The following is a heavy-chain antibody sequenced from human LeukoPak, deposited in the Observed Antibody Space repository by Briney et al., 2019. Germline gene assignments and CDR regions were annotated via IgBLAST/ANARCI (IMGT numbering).Heavy chain of an antibody. D-gene: IGHD2-15*01. V-gene: IGHV3-23*01. J-gene: IGHJ4*02. Sequence: PGGSLRLSCAASGFTFSSYAMSWVRQAPGKGLEGVSAISGSGGSTYNADSVKGRSPISRDNSKNTLYLQMNSLRAEDTAVYYCAKEILGYCSGGSCHSWGQGTLVTVSS. CDR1: GFTFSSYA. CDR3: AKEILGYCSGGSCHS. CDR2: ISGSGGST.